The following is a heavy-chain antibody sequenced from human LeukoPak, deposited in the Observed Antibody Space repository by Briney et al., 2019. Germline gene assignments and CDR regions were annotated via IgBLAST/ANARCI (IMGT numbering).Heavy chain of an antibody. CDR3: ARGRTVADS. Sequence: PSETLSLTCAVYGGSFSGYYWSWIRQPPGKGLEWIGEINHSGSTNYNPSLKSRATISVDTSKNQFSLKLSSVTAADTAVYYCARGRTVADSWGQGTLVTVSS. D-gene: IGHD6-19*01. CDR1: GGSFSGYY. CDR2: INHSGST. J-gene: IGHJ5*01. V-gene: IGHV4-34*01.